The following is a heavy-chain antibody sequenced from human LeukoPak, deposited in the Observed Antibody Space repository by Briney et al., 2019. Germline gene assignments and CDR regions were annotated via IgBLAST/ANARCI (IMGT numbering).Heavy chain of an antibody. Sequence: GGSLRLSCAASGFTFSSYAMSWVRQAPGKGLEWVSAISGSGGSTYYADSVKGRFTISRDNSKNTPYLQMNSLRAEDTAVYYCAKAMGDYYYYYMDVWGKGTTVTVSS. D-gene: IGHD3-10*01. CDR2: ISGSGGST. V-gene: IGHV3-23*01. J-gene: IGHJ6*03. CDR3: AKAMGDYYYYYMDV. CDR1: GFTFSSYA.